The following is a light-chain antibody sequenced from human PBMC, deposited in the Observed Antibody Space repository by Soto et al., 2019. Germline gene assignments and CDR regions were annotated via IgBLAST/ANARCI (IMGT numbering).Light chain of an antibody. V-gene: IGKV3-11*01. CDR2: DAS. CDR3: EERSNGPGA. CDR1: QSVSSY. J-gene: IGKJ1*01. Sequence: EIVLTQSPATLSLSPGERATLSCRASQSVSSYLAWYQQKPGQAPRLLIYDASKRATGIPARFSGSGAGTDFTRTIGSLGPEDFTVYYCEERSNGPGAFGQGSKV.